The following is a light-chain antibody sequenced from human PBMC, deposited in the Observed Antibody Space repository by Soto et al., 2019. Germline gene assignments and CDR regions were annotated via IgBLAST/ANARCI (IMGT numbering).Light chain of an antibody. V-gene: IGKV1-39*01. CDR1: QSISSY. Sequence: DLQLTQSPSSLSASVGDRFTITCRGSQSISSYLNWYQQKPGKAPKLLIYASSSLQSGVPSRFSGSGSGTDFTLTISSLQPEDFATYYCQQSYSIPLTFIGGTKVDIK. J-gene: IGKJ4*01. CDR2: ASS. CDR3: QQSYSIPLT.